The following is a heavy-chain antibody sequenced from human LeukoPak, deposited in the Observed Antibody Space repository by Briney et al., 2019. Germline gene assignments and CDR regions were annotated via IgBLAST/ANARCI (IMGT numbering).Heavy chain of an antibody. V-gene: IGHV3-43*01. Sequence: PGGSLRLTCAASGFTFDDYTMHWVRQAPGQGLEWVSLISWDGGSTSYEDSVKGRFTISRDNSKNYLYLQMNNMRIEDTGLYYCAKAADPWDGYYHPLDYWGQGTLVTVSS. CDR1: GFTFDDYT. D-gene: IGHD3-22*01. CDR3: AKAADPWDGYYHPLDY. CDR2: ISWDGGST. J-gene: IGHJ4*02.